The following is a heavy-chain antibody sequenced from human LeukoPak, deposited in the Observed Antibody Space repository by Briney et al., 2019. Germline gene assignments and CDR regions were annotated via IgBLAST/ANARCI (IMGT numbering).Heavy chain of an antibody. CDR1: GFTVSSNY. CDR2: IYSGGST. CDR3: AKTRVTARGNFFDF. V-gene: IGHV3-53*01. Sequence: GGSLRLSCAASGFTVSSNYMSWVRQAPGKGLEWVSVIYSGGSTYYADSVKGRFTISRDNYRNTLSLHMNSLRAGDTALYFCAKTRVTARGNFFDFWGQGALVTVSS. J-gene: IGHJ4*02. D-gene: IGHD2-21*02.